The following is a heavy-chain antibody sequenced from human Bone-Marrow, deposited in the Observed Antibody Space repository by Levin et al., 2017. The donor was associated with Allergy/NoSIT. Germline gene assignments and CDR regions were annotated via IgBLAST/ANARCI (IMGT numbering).Heavy chain of an antibody. CDR3: ARGVEAAGTDY. CDR2: ITSDGSAT. V-gene: IGHV3-74*01. CDR1: GFPFSNYW. D-gene: IGHD6-13*01. J-gene: IGHJ4*02. Sequence: PGGSLRLSCAASGFPFSNYWMNWVRQAPGKGFMWVSHITSDGSATGYADSVRGRFTISRDNAKNTLYLQMNSLRVEDTAVYYCARGVEAAGTDYWGQGTPVTVSS.